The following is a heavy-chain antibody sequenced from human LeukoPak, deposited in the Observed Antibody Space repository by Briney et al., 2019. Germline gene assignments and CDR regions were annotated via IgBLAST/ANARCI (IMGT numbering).Heavy chain of an antibody. CDR2: IHNGGST. D-gene: IGHD3-22*01. V-gene: IGHV4-39*01. Sequence: SETLSLTCAVSGDSISSPYYCWGWFRQSPGKGLEWIGTIHNGGSTFYNPSLNSRVTVSADTSMNQFTLELTSVTAADTAMYFCVAVIWYMNGLGWLDPWSQRIPVTVSS. CDR1: GDSISSPYYC. J-gene: IGHJ5*02. CDR3: VAVIWYMNGLGWLDP.